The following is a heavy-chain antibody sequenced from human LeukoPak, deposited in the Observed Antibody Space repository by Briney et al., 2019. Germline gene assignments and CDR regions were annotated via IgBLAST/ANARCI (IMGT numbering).Heavy chain of an antibody. CDR3: ARPSAAGPYFDY. D-gene: IGHD6-13*01. CDR1: GFTFSSYW. Sequence: GGSLRLSCAASGFTFSSYWMHWVRQAPGKGLVWVSHINTDGRSTGHADSVKGRFTISKDNAKNTLYLQMDSLRAEDTAVYYCARPSAAGPYFDYWGQGTLVTVSS. J-gene: IGHJ4*02. CDR2: INTDGRST. V-gene: IGHV3-74*01.